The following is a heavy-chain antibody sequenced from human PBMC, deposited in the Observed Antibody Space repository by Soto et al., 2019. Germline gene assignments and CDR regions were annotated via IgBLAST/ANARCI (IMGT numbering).Heavy chain of an antibody. V-gene: IGHV1-8*01. CDR2: MNPGSGDT. J-gene: IGHJ5*01. Sequence: ASVKVSCKASGYSFTNNDVSWVRQATGQGLEWMGWMNPGSGDTGDAQKFQGRVTMTRDISIATAYMELSSLRSDDTPIYYGARLETFGSIICFDSWGQGTLVTVSS. CDR3: ARLETFGSIICFDS. CDR1: GYSFTNND. D-gene: IGHD3-16*01.